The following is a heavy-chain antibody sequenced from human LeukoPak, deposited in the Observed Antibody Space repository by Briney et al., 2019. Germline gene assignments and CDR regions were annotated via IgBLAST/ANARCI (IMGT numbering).Heavy chain of an antibody. Sequence: GGSLSLSCAASKFTFSSYAMHWVRRAPGKGLEWVAFISFDGTIKYYADSVKGRFTISRDNSENTMYLQMNSLRLDDTATYYCARDIDGDRYFDSWGQGTLVTVSS. CDR1: KFTFSSYA. D-gene: IGHD4-17*01. V-gene: IGHV3-30-3*01. CDR3: ARDIDGDRYFDS. J-gene: IGHJ4*02. CDR2: ISFDGTIK.